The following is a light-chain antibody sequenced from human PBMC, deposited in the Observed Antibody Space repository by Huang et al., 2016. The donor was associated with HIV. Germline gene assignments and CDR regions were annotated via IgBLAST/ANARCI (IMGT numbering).Light chain of an antibody. V-gene: IGKV1-6*01. Sequence: AIQMTQSPSSLSASVGDRVTITCRASQGITDDLAWYQQKPGKAPKLLISGAYNLRSGVPSRFSGSGSGTDFTLTISSLQPEDYATYYCLQDHNYPRTFGQGTKVEI. CDR1: QGITDD. CDR2: GAY. J-gene: IGKJ1*01. CDR3: LQDHNYPRT.